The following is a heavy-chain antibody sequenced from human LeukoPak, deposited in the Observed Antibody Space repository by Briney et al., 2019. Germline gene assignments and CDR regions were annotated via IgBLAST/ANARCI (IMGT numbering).Heavy chain of an antibody. D-gene: IGHD1-26*01. CDR2: IHHTGST. CDR1: GYSISSAYY. Sequence: SETLSLTCTVSGYSISSAYYWGWIRQPPGKGLEWIATIHHTGSTYYNPSLKSRVTISVDTSKNQFSLKLSSVTAADTAVYFCARAPLSGTYYTDAFDIWGQGAMVTVSS. J-gene: IGHJ3*02. CDR3: ARAPLSGTYYTDAFDI. V-gene: IGHV4-38-2*02.